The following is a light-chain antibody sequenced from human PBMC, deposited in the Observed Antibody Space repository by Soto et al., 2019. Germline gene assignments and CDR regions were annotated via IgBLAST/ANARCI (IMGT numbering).Light chain of an antibody. CDR1: QRISTF. Sequence: DIQMTQSPSSLSAFVGDSVTITCHASQRISTFSNWYHQKPGKAPKLLIYSASYLQSGVPSNFSGSGSGTDFTLSIVTLQPEDFGTYFCQQSYRLPLTFGGGTKVEI. CDR3: QQSYRLPLT. CDR2: SAS. V-gene: IGKV1-39*01. J-gene: IGKJ4*01.